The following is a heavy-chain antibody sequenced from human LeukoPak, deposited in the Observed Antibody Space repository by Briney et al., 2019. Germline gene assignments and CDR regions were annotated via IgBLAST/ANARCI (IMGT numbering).Heavy chain of an antibody. V-gene: IGHV3-21*01. CDR1: GFTFNSYS. J-gene: IGHJ6*02. Sequence: GGSLRLSCAASGFTFNSYSMNWVRQAPGKGLEWVSSISSSSSYIYYADSVKGRFTISRDNAKNSLYLQMNSLRAEDTAVYYCASERSYGMDVWGQGTTVTVSS. CDR3: ASERSYGMDV. CDR2: ISSSSSYI.